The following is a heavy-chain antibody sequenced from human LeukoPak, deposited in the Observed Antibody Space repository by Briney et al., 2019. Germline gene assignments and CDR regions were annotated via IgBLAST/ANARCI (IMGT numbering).Heavy chain of an antibody. Sequence: GGSLRLSCAASGFTFSSYAMTWVRQAPGDGLDWVSAISTSGSNTYSADSAKGRFTISRDNSKNTLYLQMNSLRAEDTAIYYCAKGTWGGYYFDCWGQGTLVTVSS. V-gene: IGHV3-23*01. J-gene: IGHJ4*02. CDR3: AKGTWGGYYFDC. CDR2: ISTSGSNT. CDR1: GFTFSSYA. D-gene: IGHD3-16*01.